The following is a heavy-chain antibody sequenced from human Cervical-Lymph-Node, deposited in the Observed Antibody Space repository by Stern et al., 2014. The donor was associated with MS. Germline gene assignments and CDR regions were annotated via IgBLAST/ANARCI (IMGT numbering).Heavy chain of an antibody. CDR1: GASVSSSGYY. V-gene: IGHV4-31*03. D-gene: IGHD5-12*01. Sequence: QVQLQESGPGLVKPSQTVSLTCTVSGASVSSSGYYWSWIRPPPGKGLEWIGSIYYSGSTYYTPSLKSRVSISVDTSKNRFSLRLSSVTAADTAVYFCARGATINDFDFWGQGTLVTVSS. CDR3: ARGATINDFDF. CDR2: IYYSGST. J-gene: IGHJ4*02.